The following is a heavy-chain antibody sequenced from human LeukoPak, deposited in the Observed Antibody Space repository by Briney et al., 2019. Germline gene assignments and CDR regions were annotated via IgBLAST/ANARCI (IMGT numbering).Heavy chain of an antibody. D-gene: IGHD2-15*01. J-gene: IGHJ4*02. CDR2: INHSGST. V-gene: IGHV4-34*01. CDR3: ASFYSYPLDY. CDR1: GGSSSGYY. Sequence: SETLSLTCAVYGGSSSGYYWSWIRQPPGKGLEWVGEINHSGSTNYNPSLKSRVTISVDTSKNQFSLKLSSVTAADTAVYYCASFYSYPLDYWGQGTLVTVSS.